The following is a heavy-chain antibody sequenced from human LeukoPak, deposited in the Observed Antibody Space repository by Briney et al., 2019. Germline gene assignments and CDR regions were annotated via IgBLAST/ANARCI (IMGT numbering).Heavy chain of an antibody. V-gene: IGHV3-11*01. CDR2: ISSSGSTL. J-gene: IGHJ2*01. Sequence: GGSLRLSCAASGFTFSDYYMSWIRQAPGKGLEWVSYISSSGSTLYYADSVKGRFTISGDNAKNSLYLQMNSLRAEDTAVYYCAAGPYCSSTSCYSRAYWYFDLWGRGTLVTVSS. CDR3: AAGPYCSSTSCYSRAYWYFDL. D-gene: IGHD2-2*01. CDR1: GFTFSDYY.